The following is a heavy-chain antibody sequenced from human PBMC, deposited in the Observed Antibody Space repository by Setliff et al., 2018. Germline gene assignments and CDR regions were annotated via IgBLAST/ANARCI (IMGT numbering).Heavy chain of an antibody. D-gene: IGHD2-2*01. V-gene: IGHV1-18*01. Sequence: ASVKVSCKASGYTFTNYGISWVRQAPGQGLEWMGWISAYTGNTYSAQKFQGRLTMTTDTSTTTAYMELRSLHSDDTAVYYCSRLVRYCTRTSCQRASGDDYWGQGTLVTVSS. CDR1: GYTFTNYG. CDR2: ISAYTGNT. J-gene: IGHJ4*02. CDR3: SRLVRYCTRTSCQRASGDDY.